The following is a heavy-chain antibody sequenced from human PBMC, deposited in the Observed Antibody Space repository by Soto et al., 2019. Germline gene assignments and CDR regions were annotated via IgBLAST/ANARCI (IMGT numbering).Heavy chain of an antibody. J-gene: IGHJ4*02. CDR3: AALDAWGYYFDY. CDR2: IVVGSGNT. V-gene: IGHV1-58*01. Sequence: GASVKVSCKASGFTFTSSAVQWVRQARGQRLEWIGWIVVGSGNTNYAQKFQERVTITRDMSTSTAYMELSSLRSEDTAVYYCAALDAWGYYFDYWGQGTLVTVSS. CDR1: GFTFTSSA. D-gene: IGHD3-16*01.